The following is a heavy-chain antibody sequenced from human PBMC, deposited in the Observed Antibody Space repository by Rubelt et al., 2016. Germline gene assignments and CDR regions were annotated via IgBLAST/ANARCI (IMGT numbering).Heavy chain of an antibody. V-gene: IGHV4-38-2*02. CDR2: IYHTGST. J-gene: IGHJ4*02. D-gene: IGHD3-16*01. CDR1: GFTFGDYA. Sequence: VQLAESGGGLVQPGRSLRLSCTASGFTFGDYAMSWVRQAPGKGLEYVATIYHTGSTYRKPPLRSRVTISGDTSQNQFSLKMASVTAADTAVYYCVRQKGGLMDYWGQGTLVTVSS. CDR3: VRQKGGLMDY.